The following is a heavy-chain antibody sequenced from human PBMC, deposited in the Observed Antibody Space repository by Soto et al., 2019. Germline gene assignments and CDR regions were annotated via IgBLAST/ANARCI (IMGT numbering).Heavy chain of an antibody. V-gene: IGHV3-30*18. J-gene: IGHJ6*02. CDR3: AKEVKLLWFGELSNYGMDV. CDR2: ISYDGSNK. Sequence: QVQLVESGGGVVQPGRSLRLSCAASGFTFSSYGMHWVRQAPGKGLEWVAVISYDGSNKYYADSVKGRFTISRDNSKNALCXQMNSLRAEDTAVYYCAKEVKLLWFGELSNYGMDVWGQGTTVTVSS. CDR1: GFTFSSYG. D-gene: IGHD3-10*01.